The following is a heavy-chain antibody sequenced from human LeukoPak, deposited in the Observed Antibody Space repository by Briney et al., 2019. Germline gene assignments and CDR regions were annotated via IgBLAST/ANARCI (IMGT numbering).Heavy chain of an antibody. CDR1: GGTFSSYA. Sequence: SVKVSCKASGGTFSSYAISWVRQAPGQGLEWMGGIIPIFGTANYAQKFQGRVTITADESTSTAYMELSSLRSEDTAVYYCARRREVGATIHWFDPWGQGTLVTVSS. CDR2: IIPIFGTA. V-gene: IGHV1-69*13. D-gene: IGHD1-26*01. CDR3: ARRREVGATIHWFDP. J-gene: IGHJ5*02.